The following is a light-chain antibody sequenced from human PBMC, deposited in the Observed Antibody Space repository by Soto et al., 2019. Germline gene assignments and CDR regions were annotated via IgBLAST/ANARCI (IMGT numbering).Light chain of an antibody. CDR3: QHRSNWPPG. CDR1: HSVNSY. J-gene: IGKJ5*01. V-gene: IGKV3-11*01. Sequence: EIVLTQSPATLSFSPGESATLSCRASHSVNSYLAWYQQKPGQVPRLLIYDTSNRATGIPARFSGSGSGTDFTLTISSLAPEDFAVYYCQHRSNWPPGFGQGTRLEIK. CDR2: DTS.